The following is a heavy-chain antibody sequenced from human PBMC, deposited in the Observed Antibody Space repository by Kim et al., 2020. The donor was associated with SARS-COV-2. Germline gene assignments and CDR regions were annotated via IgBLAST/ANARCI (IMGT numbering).Heavy chain of an antibody. CDR1: GFTFSSYG. D-gene: IGHD6-6*01. CDR2: IWYDGSNK. Sequence: GGSLRLSCAASGFTFSSYGMHWVRQAPGKGLEWVAVIWYDGSNKYYADSVKGRFTISRDNSKNTLYLQMNSLRAEDTAVYYCARDSTWSSSSGDYWGQGTLVTVSS. J-gene: IGHJ4*02. CDR3: ARDSTWSSSSGDY. V-gene: IGHV3-33*01.